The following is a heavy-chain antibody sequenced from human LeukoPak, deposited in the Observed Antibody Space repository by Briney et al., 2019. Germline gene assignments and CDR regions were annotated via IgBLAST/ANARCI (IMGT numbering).Heavy chain of an antibody. CDR1: GGSFSGYY. J-gene: IGHJ4*02. Sequence: PSETLSLTCAVYGGSFSGYYWSWICQPPGKGLEWIGEINHSGSTNYNPSLKSRVTISVDTSKNQFSLKLSSVTAADTAVYYCARVRSIAVAGSEGYFDYWGQGTLVTVSS. D-gene: IGHD6-19*01. V-gene: IGHV4-34*01. CDR3: ARVRSIAVAGSEGYFDY. CDR2: INHSGST.